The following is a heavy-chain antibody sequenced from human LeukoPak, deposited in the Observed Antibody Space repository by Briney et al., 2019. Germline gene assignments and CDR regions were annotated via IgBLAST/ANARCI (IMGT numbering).Heavy chain of an antibody. Sequence: GGSLRLSCAASGFTFSSYAMSWVRQAPGKGLEWVSVTYTGGNSYYADSVKGRFIISRDISKNTLYLQMNSLRAEDSALYYCARGGRGSAAVVAPRSFDIWGQGTMVTVSS. D-gene: IGHD3-22*01. CDR1: GFTFSSYA. J-gene: IGHJ3*02. CDR2: TYTGGNS. V-gene: IGHV3-53*01. CDR3: ARGGRGSAAVVAPRSFDI.